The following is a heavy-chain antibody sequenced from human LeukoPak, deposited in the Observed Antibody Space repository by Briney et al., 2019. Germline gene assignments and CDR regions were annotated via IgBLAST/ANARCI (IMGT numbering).Heavy chain of an antibody. CDR1: GGSISSYY. CDR3: ARDLMYGDYVSWLDP. V-gene: IGHV4-59*01. D-gene: IGHD4-17*01. CDR2: VYYSGST. J-gene: IGHJ5*02. Sequence: SETLSLTCTVSGGSISSYYWSWIRQPPGKGLEWIGYVYYSGSTNYNPSLKSRVTISVDTSKNQFSLKLSSVTAADTAVYYCARDLMYGDYVSWLDPWGQGTLVTISS.